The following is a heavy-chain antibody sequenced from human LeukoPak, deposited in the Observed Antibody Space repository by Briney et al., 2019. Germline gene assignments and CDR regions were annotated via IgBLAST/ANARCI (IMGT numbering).Heavy chain of an antibody. CDR1: GFTFSSYG. J-gene: IGHJ3*02. CDR3: AEDKGHCSSTNCYYMSSAFDI. Sequence: PGGSLRLSCAASGFTFSSYGMHWVRQAPGKGLEWVAFIRFDGSNKYYADSVKGRFTISRDNSKNTLYLQMNSLRAEDTAFYYCAEDKGHCSSTNCYYMSSAFDIWGQGTMVTVSS. D-gene: IGHD2-2*01. V-gene: IGHV3-30*02. CDR2: IRFDGSNK.